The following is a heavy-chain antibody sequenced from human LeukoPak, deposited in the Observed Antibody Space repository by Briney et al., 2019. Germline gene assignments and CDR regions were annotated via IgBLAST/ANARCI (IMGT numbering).Heavy chain of an antibody. CDR3: AREQWLGRSYCGLDV. Sequence: PGGSLRLSCAASGFTFRNYAMSWVRQAPGKGLEWVSALSGSGGSTHNADSVKGRFTISRDNSKNTLYLQMNSLRAEDTAVYYCAREQWLGRSYCGLDVWGQGTTVTVSS. D-gene: IGHD6-19*01. CDR2: LSGSGGST. CDR1: GFTFRNYA. J-gene: IGHJ6*02. V-gene: IGHV3-23*01.